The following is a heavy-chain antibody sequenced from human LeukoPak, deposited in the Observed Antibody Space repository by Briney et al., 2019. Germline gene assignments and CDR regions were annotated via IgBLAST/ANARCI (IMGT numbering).Heavy chain of an antibody. CDR1: GFTFSSYS. D-gene: IGHD2-15*01. CDR3: ARSLRSVVAVTDFDY. CDR2: ISSSSSYI. V-gene: IGHV3-21*01. Sequence: PGGSLRLSCAASGFTFSSYSMNWVRQAPGKGLGWVSSISSSSSYIYYADSVKGRFTISRDNAKNSLYLQMNSLRAEDTAVYYCARSLRSVVAVTDFDYWGQGTLVTVSS. J-gene: IGHJ4*02.